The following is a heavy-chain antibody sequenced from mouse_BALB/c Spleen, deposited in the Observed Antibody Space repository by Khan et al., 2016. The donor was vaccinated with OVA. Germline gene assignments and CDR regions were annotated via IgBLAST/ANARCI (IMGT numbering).Heavy chain of an antibody. CDR1: GFTLNIYA. CDR3: VRHAGGSSYCAMDY. Sequence: EVQLVETGGGLVQPKGSLKLSCAASGFTLNIYAMNWVRQAPGKGLEWVARIRSKSNNYATYYADSVKDRFTISRDDSQSMLYLQMNKLKTKDTAMYYCVRHAGGSSYCAMDYWGQGTSVTVSS. J-gene: IGHJ4*01. D-gene: IGHD1-1*01. CDR2: IRSKSNNYAT. V-gene: IGHV10-1*02.